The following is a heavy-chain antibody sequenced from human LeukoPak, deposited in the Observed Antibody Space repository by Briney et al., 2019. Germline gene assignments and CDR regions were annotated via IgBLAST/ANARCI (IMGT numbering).Heavy chain of an antibody. J-gene: IGHJ6*03. CDR1: GYTFTSYD. CDR2: MNPNSGNT. Sequence: ASVKVSCKASGYTFTSYDINWVRQATGQGLEWMGWMNPNSGNTGYAQKFQGRVTMTRNTSISTAYMELSSLRSEDTAVYYCARGKDIVVVPADHGYYYYYMDVWGKGTTVTISS. V-gene: IGHV1-8*01. CDR3: ARGKDIVVVPADHGYYYYYMDV. D-gene: IGHD2-2*01.